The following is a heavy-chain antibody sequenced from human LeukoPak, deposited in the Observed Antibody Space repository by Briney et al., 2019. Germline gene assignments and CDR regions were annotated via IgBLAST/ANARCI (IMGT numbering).Heavy chain of an antibody. J-gene: IGHJ3*02. CDR1: GFTFSNHG. Sequence: GGSLRLSCAASGFTFSNHGMHWVRQAPGKGLEWVAVISYDGSNKYYADSVKGRFTISRDNSKNTLYLQMNSLRAEDTAVYYCARDSITIFGVVTKAFDIWGQGTMVTVSS. CDR2: ISYDGSNK. D-gene: IGHD3-3*01. V-gene: IGHV3-30*19. CDR3: ARDSITIFGVVTKAFDI.